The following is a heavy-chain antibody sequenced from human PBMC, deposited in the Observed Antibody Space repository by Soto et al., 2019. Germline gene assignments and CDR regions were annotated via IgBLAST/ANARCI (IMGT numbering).Heavy chain of an antibody. D-gene: IGHD5-18*01. CDR3: ANAPSGYSYGPYYFDY. Sequence: SETLSLTCTVSGGSISSYYWSWIRQPPGKGLEWIGYIYYSGSTNYNPSLKSRVTISVDTSKSQFSLKLSSVTAADTAVYYCANAPSGYSYGPYYFDYWGQGTLVTVSS. CDR2: IYYSGST. CDR1: GGSISSYY. V-gene: IGHV4-59*01. J-gene: IGHJ4*02.